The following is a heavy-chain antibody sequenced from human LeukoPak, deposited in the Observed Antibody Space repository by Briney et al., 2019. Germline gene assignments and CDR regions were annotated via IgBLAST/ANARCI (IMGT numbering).Heavy chain of an antibody. CDR3: ARRDAFDV. CDR2: IYYSGNT. J-gene: IGHJ3*01. V-gene: IGHV4-59*01. Sequence: SETLSLTCSVSVGSMSNYYWSWIRQAPGKGLEWIGYIYYSGNTNYNPSLKSRVTISIDTSNNQFSLKLSSVTAADTAVYYCARRDAFDVWGQGTMVTVSS. CDR1: VGSMSNYY.